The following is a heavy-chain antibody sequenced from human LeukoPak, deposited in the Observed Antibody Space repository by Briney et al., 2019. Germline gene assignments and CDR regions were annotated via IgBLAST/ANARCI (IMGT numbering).Heavy chain of an antibody. V-gene: IGHV3-21*01. CDR1: GFTFSSYS. Sequence: GRSLRLSCAASGFTFSSYSMNWVRQAPGKGLEWVSSISSSSSYIYYADSVKGRFTISRDNAKNSLYLQMNSLRAEDTAVYYCAKAGYSSSFTDHWGQGTLVTVSS. CDR2: ISSSSSYI. J-gene: IGHJ4*02. D-gene: IGHD6-13*01. CDR3: AKAGYSSSFTDH.